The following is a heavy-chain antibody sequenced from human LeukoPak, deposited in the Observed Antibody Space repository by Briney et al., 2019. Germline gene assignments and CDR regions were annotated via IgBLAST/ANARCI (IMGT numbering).Heavy chain of an antibody. Sequence: PGESLKISCQGSGYNFANDWIGWVRQMPGQGLEWMGSVYPADSDTRYSPSFQGHVTISADKSISTAFLQWNSLQSSDSGIYFCARTQGLYGAADYWGQGTLVISSS. CDR1: GYNFANDW. J-gene: IGHJ4*02. CDR3: ARTQGLYGAADY. D-gene: IGHD2-2*02. V-gene: IGHV5-51*01. CDR2: VYPADSDT.